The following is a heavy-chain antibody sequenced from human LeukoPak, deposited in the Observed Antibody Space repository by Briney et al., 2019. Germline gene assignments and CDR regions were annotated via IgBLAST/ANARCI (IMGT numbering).Heavy chain of an antibody. V-gene: IGHV4-59*12. Sequence: SETLSLTCTVSGGSISSYYWSWIRQPPGKGLEWIGSIYYSGSTYYNPSLKSRVTISVDTSKNQFSLKLSSVTAADTAVYYCASHPPVFDYWGQGTLVTVSS. CDR1: GGSISSYY. CDR2: IYYSGST. CDR3: ASHPPVFDY. J-gene: IGHJ4*02.